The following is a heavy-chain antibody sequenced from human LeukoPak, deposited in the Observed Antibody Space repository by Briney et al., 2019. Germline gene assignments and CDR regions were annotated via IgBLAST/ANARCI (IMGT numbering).Heavy chain of an antibody. CDR3: AKEYGDYAY. CDR1: GFTFSCYA. CDR2: SRRRGGST. Sequence: PGGSLRLSCAASGFTFSCYAMSWVPQAPGKGNEWASSSRRRGGSTYYADSVNGRFTISRDNSKNTLYLQMNSLRAEDTAVYYCAKEYGDYAYWGQGTLVTVSS. V-gene: IGHV3-23*01. D-gene: IGHD4-17*01. J-gene: IGHJ4*02.